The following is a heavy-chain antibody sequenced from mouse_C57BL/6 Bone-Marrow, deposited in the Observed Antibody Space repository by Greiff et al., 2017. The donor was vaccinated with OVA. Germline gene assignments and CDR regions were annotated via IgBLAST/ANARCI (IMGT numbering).Heavy chain of an antibody. CDR2: ISDGGSYT. V-gene: IGHV5-4*01. Sequence: EVMLVESGGGLVKPGGSLKLSCAASGFTFRSYAMSWVRQTPEKRLEWVATISDGGSYTYYPDNVKGRFTISRDNAKNNLYLQMSHLKSEDTAMYYCARDRGYYYGSKGGYAMDYWGQGTSVTVSS. J-gene: IGHJ4*01. CDR1: GFTFRSYA. D-gene: IGHD1-1*01. CDR3: ARDRGYYYGSKGGYAMDY.